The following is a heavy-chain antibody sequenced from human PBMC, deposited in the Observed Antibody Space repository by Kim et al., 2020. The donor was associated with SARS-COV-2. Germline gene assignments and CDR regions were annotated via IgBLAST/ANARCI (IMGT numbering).Heavy chain of an antibody. Sequence: SETLSLTCAVYGGSFSGYYWSWIRQPPGKGLEWIGEINHSGSTNYNPSLKSRVTISVDTSKNQFSLKLSSVTAADTAVYYCASKAPGRTSRATRQRVTADWGQGTPVTVSS. V-gene: IGHV4-34*01. CDR2: INHSGST. D-gene: IGHD5-12*01. CDR1: GGSFSGYY. CDR3: ASKAPGRTSRATRQRVTAD. J-gene: IGHJ4*02.